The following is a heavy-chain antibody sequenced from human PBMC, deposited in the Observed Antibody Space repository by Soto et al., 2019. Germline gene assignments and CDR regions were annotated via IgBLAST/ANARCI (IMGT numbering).Heavy chain of an antibody. Sequence: ASVKVSCNVSGYTLTELSMHWVRQAPGKGLEWMGGFDPEDGETIYAQKFQGRVTMTEDTSTDTAYMELSSLRSEDTAVYYCATGGFGWVVAARDDVFDIWAQGTLPPVSS. CDR1: GYTLTELS. J-gene: IGHJ3*02. V-gene: IGHV1-24*01. CDR3: ATGGFGWVVAARDDVFDI. D-gene: IGHD2-15*01. CDR2: FDPEDGET.